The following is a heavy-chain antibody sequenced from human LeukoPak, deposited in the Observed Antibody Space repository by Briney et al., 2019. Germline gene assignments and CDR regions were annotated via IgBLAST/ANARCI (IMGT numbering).Heavy chain of an antibody. J-gene: IGHJ4*02. D-gene: IGHD3-22*01. CDR3: AREGPMIVETD. Sequence: GGSLRLSCAASGFTFSSYWLSWVRQAPGKGLEWVANIKLDGSAKYYVDSVKGRFTISRDNAKNSLYLQMNSLRGEDMAVYYCAREGPMIVETDWGQGTLVTVSS. V-gene: IGHV3-7*01. CDR1: GFTFSSYW. CDR2: IKLDGSAK.